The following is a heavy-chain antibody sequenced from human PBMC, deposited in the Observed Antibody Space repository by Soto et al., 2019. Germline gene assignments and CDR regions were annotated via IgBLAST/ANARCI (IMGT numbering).Heavy chain of an antibody. Sequence: QVQLVQSGAEVKKPGASVKVSCKASGYTFTSYAMHWVRQAPGQRLEWMGWINAGNGNTKYSQTFQGRVTITRDTSTSTAYMALSSRRSEYTAVYYCARDVGATGDWGQGTLVTVSS. J-gene: IGHJ4*02. CDR3: ARDVGATGD. CDR2: INAGNGNT. D-gene: IGHD1-26*01. CDR1: GYTFTSYA. V-gene: IGHV1-3*01.